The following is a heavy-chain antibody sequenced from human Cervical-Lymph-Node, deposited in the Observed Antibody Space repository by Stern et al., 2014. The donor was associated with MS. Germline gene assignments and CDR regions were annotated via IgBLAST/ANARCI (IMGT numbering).Heavy chain of an antibody. D-gene: IGHD6-6*01. V-gene: IGHV6-1*01. CDR2: TYHRSRWYY. Sequence: QVQLMQSGPGLMKHSETLSLTCAISGDSVSSNRATWSWIRQSPSRGLEWLGRTYHRSRWYYDYALSVRSRVTISPDTSNNQFSLRLNSLTPEDTAVYYCARDVSSSPDAFDTWGLGTMVTV. J-gene: IGHJ3*02. CDR3: ARDVSSSPDAFDT. CDR1: GDSVSSNRAT.